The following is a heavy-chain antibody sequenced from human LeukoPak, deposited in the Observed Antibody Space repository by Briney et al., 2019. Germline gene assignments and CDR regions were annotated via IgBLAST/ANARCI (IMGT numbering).Heavy chain of an antibody. J-gene: IGHJ5*02. CDR1: GFTFSTYW. D-gene: IGHD5-12*01. CDR3: ATRGGYELYNWFDP. V-gene: IGHV3-7*05. CDR2: IKQDGSKK. Sequence: PGGSLRLSCAASGFTFSTYWMSWVRQAPGQGLEWVANIKQDGSKKYYVDSVKGRFTISRDNAKNSLYLQMDTLRAEDTAVYYCATRGGYELYNWFDPWGQGTLVTVSS.